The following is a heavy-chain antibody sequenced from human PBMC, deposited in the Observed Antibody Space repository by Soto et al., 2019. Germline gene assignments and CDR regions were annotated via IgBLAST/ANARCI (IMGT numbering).Heavy chain of an antibody. D-gene: IGHD3-9*01. V-gene: IGHV4-39*01. CDR3: ARPDRYFDWLPTNYGMDV. J-gene: IGHJ6*02. CDR1: GGSISSSSYY. CDR2: IYYSGST. Sequence: SETLSLTCTVSGGSISSSSYYWGWIRQPPGKGLEWIGSIYYSGSTYYNPSLKSRVTISVDTSKNQFSLKLSSVTAADTAVYYCARPDRYFDWLPTNYGMDVWGPGALVTVSS.